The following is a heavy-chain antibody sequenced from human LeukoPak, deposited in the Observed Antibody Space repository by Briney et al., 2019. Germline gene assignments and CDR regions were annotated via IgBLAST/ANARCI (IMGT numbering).Heavy chain of an antibody. CDR1: GGSISSYY. D-gene: IGHD3-22*01. Sequence: SETLSLTXTVSGGSISSYYWSWIRQPPGKGLEWIGYIYYSGSTNYNPSLKSRVTISVDTSKNQFSLKLSSVTAADTAVYYCAREDYYDSSGYYQYWGQGTLVTVSS. J-gene: IGHJ4*02. V-gene: IGHV4-59*01. CDR2: IYYSGST. CDR3: AREDYYDSSGYYQY.